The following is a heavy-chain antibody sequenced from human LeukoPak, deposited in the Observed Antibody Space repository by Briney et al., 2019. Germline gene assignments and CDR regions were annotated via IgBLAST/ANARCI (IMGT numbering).Heavy chain of an antibody. CDR2: IYYSGST. D-gene: IGHD2-2*01. V-gene: IGHV4-59*01. CDR1: GGSISSYY. Sequence: PSETLSLTCTVSGGSISSYYWSWIRQPPGKGLEWIGYIYYSGSTNYNPSLKSRVTISVDTSKNQFSLKLSSVTAADTAVYYCARIPNARGRNYWGQGTLVTVSS. J-gene: IGHJ4*02. CDR3: ARIPNARGRNY.